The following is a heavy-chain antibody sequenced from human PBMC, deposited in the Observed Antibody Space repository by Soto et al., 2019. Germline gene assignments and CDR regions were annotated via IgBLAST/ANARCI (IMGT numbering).Heavy chain of an antibody. Sequence: ASVKVSGKASGYTFTGYYMHWARQAPGQGLEWMGWINPNSGGTNYAQKFQGWVTMTRDTSISTAYMELSRLRSDDTAVYYCARDRDSSSWYDAFDIWGQGTMVTVSS. D-gene: IGHD6-13*01. J-gene: IGHJ3*02. V-gene: IGHV1-2*04. CDR3: ARDRDSSSWYDAFDI. CDR2: INPNSGGT. CDR1: GYTFTGYY.